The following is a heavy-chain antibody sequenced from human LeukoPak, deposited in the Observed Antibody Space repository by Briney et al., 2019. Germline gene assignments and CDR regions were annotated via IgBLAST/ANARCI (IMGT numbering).Heavy chain of an antibody. CDR2: IEKDGSDK. D-gene: IGHD2-21*01. CDR1: GFTFSSYW. V-gene: IGHV3-7*01. CDR3: ARSVWPEDY. Sequence: GGSLRLSCAASGFTFSSYWMSWVRQAPGKGPEWVANIEKDGSDKYYVDSVKGRYTISRDNAKNSVYLQMNSLRAEDSAVYYCARSVWPEDYWGQGTLVTVSS. J-gene: IGHJ4*02.